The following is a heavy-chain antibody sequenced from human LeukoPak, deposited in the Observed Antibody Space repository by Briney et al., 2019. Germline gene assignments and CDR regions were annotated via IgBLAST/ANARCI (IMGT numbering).Heavy chain of an antibody. J-gene: IGHJ5*02. CDR1: GGSISSSSYY. CDR2: IYYSGST. D-gene: IGHD2-2*01. Sequence: PSETLSLTCTVSGGSISSSSYYWGWIRQPPGKGLEWIGSIYYSGSTYYNPSLKSRVTVSVDTSKNQFSLKLSSVTAADTAVYYCARQLKVVPRGVNWFDPWGQGTLVTVSS. V-gene: IGHV4-39*01. CDR3: ARQLKVVPRGVNWFDP.